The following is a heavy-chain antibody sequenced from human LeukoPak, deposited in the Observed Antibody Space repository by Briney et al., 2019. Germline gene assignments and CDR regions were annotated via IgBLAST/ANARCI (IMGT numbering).Heavy chain of an antibody. CDR3: ARLVGVLKYYFDY. J-gene: IGHJ4*02. CDR2: ISSSSSTI. D-gene: IGHD1-26*01. Sequence: QTGGSLRLSCAASGFTFSSYSMNWVRQAPGKGLEWVSYISSSSSTIYYADSVKGRFTISRDNAKNSLYLQMNSLRAEDTAVYYCARLVGVLKYYFDYWGQGTLVTVSS. CDR1: GFTFSSYS. V-gene: IGHV3-48*01.